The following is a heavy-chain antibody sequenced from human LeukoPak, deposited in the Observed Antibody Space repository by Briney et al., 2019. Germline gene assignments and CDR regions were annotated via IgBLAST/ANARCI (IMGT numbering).Heavy chain of an antibody. J-gene: IGHJ6*03. V-gene: IGHV3-30*02. D-gene: IGHD3-3*01. CDR1: GFTFSSYG. CDR3: AKDSRLRFLEWLLGHMDV. CDR2: IRYDGSNK. Sequence: GGSLRLSCAASGFTFSSYGMHWVRQAPGKGLEWVAFIRYDGSNKYYADSVKGRFTISRDNSKNTLYLQMNSLRAEDTAVYYCAKDSRLRFLEWLLGHMDVWGKGTTVTVSS.